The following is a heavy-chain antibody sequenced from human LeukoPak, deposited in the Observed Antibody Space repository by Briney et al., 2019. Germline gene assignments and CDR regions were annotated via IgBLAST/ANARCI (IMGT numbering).Heavy chain of an antibody. CDR2: INPNNGGT. CDR1: GYTFTDYH. D-gene: IGHD3-10*01. Sequence: ASVKVSCKASGYTFTDYHMHWVRQAPGQGLEWLGWINPNNGGTNYAQKFQGRVTMTRDTSISTAYMGLSSLRSDDTAVYYCARDRGGGSGTYYILYWGLGSLVTVSS. CDR3: ARDRGGGSGTYYILY. J-gene: IGHJ4*02. V-gene: IGHV1-2*02.